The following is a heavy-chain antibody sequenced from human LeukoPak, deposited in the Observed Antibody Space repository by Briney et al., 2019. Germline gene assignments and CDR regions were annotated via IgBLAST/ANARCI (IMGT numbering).Heavy chain of an antibody. CDR2: ISSSASIR. V-gene: IGHV3-11*01. CDR1: GVSFSDYN. D-gene: IGHD6-19*01. J-gene: IGHJ1*01. CDR3: AAELRRECLVISAEYFQH. Sequence: GGTLRLSCADSGVSFSDYNMSCSCPPPRAGVGRGWYISSSASIRYYADSMKDRFTITRDNAKNSLYLKKNSLRAEDTAVDYCAAELRRECLVISAEYFQHWGQGTLVTVSS.